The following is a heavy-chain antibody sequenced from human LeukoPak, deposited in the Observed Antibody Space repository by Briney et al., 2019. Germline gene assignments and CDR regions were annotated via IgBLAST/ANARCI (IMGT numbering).Heavy chain of an antibody. D-gene: IGHD4-11*01. CDR2: IIPIFGIA. CDR3: ARDQDYSTFDY. CDR1: GGTFSSYA. Sequence: APVKVSCKASGGTFSSYAISWVRQAPGQGLEWMGRIIPIFGIANYAQKFQGRVTITADKSTSTAYMELSSLRSEDTAVYYCARDQDYSTFDYWGQGTLVTVSS. V-gene: IGHV1-69*04. J-gene: IGHJ4*02.